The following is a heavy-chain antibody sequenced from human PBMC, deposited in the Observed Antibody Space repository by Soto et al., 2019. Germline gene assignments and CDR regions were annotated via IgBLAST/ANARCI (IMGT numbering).Heavy chain of an antibody. J-gene: IGHJ5*02. CDR1: GGSISSSSYY. CDR3: ARYTSSSWFLNWFDP. Sequence: SETLSLTCTVSGGSISSSSYYWGWIRQPPGKGLEWIGSIYYSGSTYYNPSLKSRVTISVDTSKNQFSLKLSSVTAADTAVYYCARYTSSSWFLNWFDPWGQGTLVTDSS. CDR2: IYYSGST. V-gene: IGHV4-39*01. D-gene: IGHD6-13*01.